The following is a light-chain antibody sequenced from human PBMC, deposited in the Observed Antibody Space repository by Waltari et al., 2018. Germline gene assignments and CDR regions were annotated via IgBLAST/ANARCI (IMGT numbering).Light chain of an antibody. CDR1: QSGRTY. J-gene: IGKJ4*01. CDR2: DVS. Sequence: EIVLTQSPATLSLSPGERATLSCWASQSGRTYLAWYQQKPGQAPRLFIADVSNRATGIPARFSGSGSGTDFTLTISSLEPEDFAIYYCQQRYSWPLTFGGGTKVEIK. V-gene: IGKV3-11*01. CDR3: QQRYSWPLT.